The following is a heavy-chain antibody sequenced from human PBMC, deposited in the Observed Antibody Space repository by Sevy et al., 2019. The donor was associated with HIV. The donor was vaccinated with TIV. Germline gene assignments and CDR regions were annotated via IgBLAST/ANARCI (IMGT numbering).Heavy chain of an antibody. CDR2: ISSSSSDI. D-gene: IGHD6-13*01. J-gene: IGHJ4*02. V-gene: IGHV3-21*01. Sequence: GGSLRLSCAASGFTFSSYSMNWVRQAPGKGLEWVSSISSSSSDIYYAHSVKGRFTISRDKAKKSLYLQMNGLGAEDTAVYYCARDLGAAAGNTVRHFDDWGQGTLVTVSS. CDR3: ARDLGAAAGNTVRHFDD. CDR1: GFTFSSYS.